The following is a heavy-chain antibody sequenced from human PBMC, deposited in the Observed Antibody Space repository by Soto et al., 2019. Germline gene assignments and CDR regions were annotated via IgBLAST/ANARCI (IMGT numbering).Heavy chain of an antibody. Sequence: SETVSLTCTVSGGSISSYYWSWIRQPSGKGLEWIGRIYTSGSTNYNPSLKSRVTMSVDTSKNQFSLKLSSVTAADTAVYYCARDLKFGQADYWGQGSQVTVSS. D-gene: IGHD3-10*01. CDR2: IYTSGST. CDR1: GGSISSYY. CDR3: ARDLKFGQADY. V-gene: IGHV4-4*07. J-gene: IGHJ4*02.